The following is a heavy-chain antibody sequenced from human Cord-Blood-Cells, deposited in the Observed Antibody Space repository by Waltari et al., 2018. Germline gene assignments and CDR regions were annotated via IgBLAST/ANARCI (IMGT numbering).Heavy chain of an antibody. CDR1: GFTFDDYA. CDR2: ISWNRGSI. CDR3: AKDIGYSYGYQFGVFDY. D-gene: IGHD5-18*01. Sequence: EVQLVESGGGLVQPGRSLRLSCAASGFTFDDYAMHWVRQAPGKGLEWVSGISWNRGSIGYADSVKGRFTISRDNAKNSLYLQMNSLRAEDTALYYCAKDIGYSYGYQFGVFDYWGQGTLVTVSS. J-gene: IGHJ4*02. V-gene: IGHV3-9*01.